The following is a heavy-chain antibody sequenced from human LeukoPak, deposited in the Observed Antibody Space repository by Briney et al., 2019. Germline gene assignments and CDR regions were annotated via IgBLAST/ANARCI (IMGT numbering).Heavy chain of an antibody. J-gene: IGHJ1*01. CDR3: GKDRGLRRETPLSSFRN. D-gene: IGHD3-10*01. Sequence: PGRSLRLSCAASGFTFSSYGMHWVRQAPGKGLEWVAVISYDGSNKYYADSVKGRFTISRDNSKNTLYLQMNSLRAEDTAVYYCGKDRGLRRETPLSSFRNGGGGTLVPFSP. V-gene: IGHV3-30*18. CDR2: ISYDGSNK. CDR1: GFTFSSYG.